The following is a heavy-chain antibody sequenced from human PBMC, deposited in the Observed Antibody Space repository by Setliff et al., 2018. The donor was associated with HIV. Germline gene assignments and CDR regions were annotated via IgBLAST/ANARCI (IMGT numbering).Heavy chain of an antibody. CDR1: GGPLSPYY. V-gene: IGHV4-4*07. CDR2: IYPTGST. Sequence: PSETLSLTCSVSGGPLSPYYWTWIRQPAGKGLEWLGRIYPTGSTIHNPSLRSRATMSVDTSKNQFSLNLSSVTAADTAMYYCARVFPPIRGAPFGTPPGAFDVWGQGTMVTVSS. J-gene: IGHJ3*01. D-gene: IGHD2-15*01. CDR3: ARVFPPIRGAPFGTPPGAFDV.